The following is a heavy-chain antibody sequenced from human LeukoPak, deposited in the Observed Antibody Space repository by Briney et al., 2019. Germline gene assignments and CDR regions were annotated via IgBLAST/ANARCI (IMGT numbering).Heavy chain of an antibody. CDR1: GFTFSSYS. J-gene: IGHJ4*02. V-gene: IGHV3-48*04. Sequence: GGSLRLSCAASGFTFSSYSMNWVRQAPGKGLEWVSYISSSSSTIYYADSVKGRFTISRDNAKNSLYLQMNSLRAEDTAVYYCARDSATVVTPPFFDYWGQGTLVTVSS. D-gene: IGHD4-23*01. CDR3: ARDSATVVTPPFFDY. CDR2: ISSSSSTI.